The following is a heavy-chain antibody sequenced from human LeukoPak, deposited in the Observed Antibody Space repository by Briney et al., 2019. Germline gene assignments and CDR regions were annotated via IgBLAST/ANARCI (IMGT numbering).Heavy chain of an antibody. CDR1: GGTFSSYA. V-gene: IGHV1-69*13. J-gene: IGHJ6*03. D-gene: IGHD6-6*01. CDR3: ARDRSIAARRYYYMDV. CDR2: IIPIFGTA. Sequence: ASVKVSCKASGGTFSSYAISWVRQAPGQGLEWMGGIIPIFGTANYAQKFQGRVTITADGSTSTAYMELSSLRSEDTAVYYCARDRSIAARRYYYMDVWGKGTTVTVSS.